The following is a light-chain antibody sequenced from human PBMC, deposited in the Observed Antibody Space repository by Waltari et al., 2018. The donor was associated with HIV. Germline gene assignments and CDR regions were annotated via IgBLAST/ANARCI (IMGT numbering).Light chain of an antibody. CDR3: GAWDTGLGVVI. Sequence: QFLLTQSPSVSAAPGQKVTILCSGSTSTIGKSPVSWSQVISGTVPKLLIYDSDERPSGIPDRFSASKSGTSATLEIIGLQPGDEADYYCGAWDTGLGVVIFGGGTKLTVL. J-gene: IGLJ2*01. CDR1: TSTIGKSP. V-gene: IGLV1-51*01. CDR2: DSD.